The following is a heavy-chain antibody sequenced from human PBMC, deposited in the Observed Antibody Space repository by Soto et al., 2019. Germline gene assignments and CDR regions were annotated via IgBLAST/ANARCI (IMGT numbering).Heavy chain of an antibody. CDR2: ISSSSSYI. CDR1: GFTFSSYS. CDR3: ARDSRDNWGFDY. V-gene: IGHV3-21*01. J-gene: IGHJ4*02. D-gene: IGHD3-16*01. Sequence: GGSLRLSCAASGFTFSSYSMNWVRQAPGKGLEWVSSISSSSSYIYYADSVKGRFTISRDNAKNSLYLQMNSLRAEDTAVYYCARDSRDNWGFDYWGQGTLVTVSS.